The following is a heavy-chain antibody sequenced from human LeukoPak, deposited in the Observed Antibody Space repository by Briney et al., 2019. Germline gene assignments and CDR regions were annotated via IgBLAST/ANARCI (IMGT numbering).Heavy chain of an antibody. CDR1: GFAFRSYW. CDR2: INPDGSAT. Sequence: GGSLRLSCAASGFAFRSYWMHWVRQAPGKGLVWVSRINPDGSATTNADSVKGRFTISRDSAKNSLYLQMNSLRAEDTAVYYCARDRDVPAIGMDVWGQGTTVTVSS. CDR3: ARDRDVPAIGMDV. V-gene: IGHV3-74*01. J-gene: IGHJ6*02.